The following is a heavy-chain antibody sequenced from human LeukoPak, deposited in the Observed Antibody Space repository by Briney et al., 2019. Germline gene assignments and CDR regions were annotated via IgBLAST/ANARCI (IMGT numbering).Heavy chain of an antibody. CDR2: IYSGGST. CDR3: ARPGYYYGMDV. V-gene: IGHV3-66*01. J-gene: IGHJ6*02. Sequence: PGGSLRLSCAASGFTISSNYMSWVRQAPGKGLEWVSVIYSGGSTYYADSVKGRFTISRDNSKNTLYLQMNSLRAEDTAVYYCARPGYYYGMDVWGQGTTVTVSS. CDR1: GFTISSNY.